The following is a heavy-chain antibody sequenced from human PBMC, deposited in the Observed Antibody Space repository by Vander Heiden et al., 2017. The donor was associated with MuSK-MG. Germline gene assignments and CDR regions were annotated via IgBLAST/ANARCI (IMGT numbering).Heavy chain of an antibody. D-gene: IGHD1-7*01. CDR3: ARYKSGTMFAD. J-gene: IGHJ4*02. V-gene: IGHV4-39*01. CDR1: GDSIRTSGYY. Sequence: QLQLQESRPGLVKPSETLSPTCPVSGDSIRTSGYYWGWIRQPPGKGLEWIGNVYYSGSTDYNPSLKSRITISVVTSKNQFSLKVYSVTAADTAVYYCARYKSGTMFADWGQGTLVTVSS. CDR2: VYYSGST.